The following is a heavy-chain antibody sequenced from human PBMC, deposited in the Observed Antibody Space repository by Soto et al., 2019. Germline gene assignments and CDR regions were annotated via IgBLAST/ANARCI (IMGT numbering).Heavy chain of an antibody. CDR1: GFTFSSYW. CDR2: INSDGSST. D-gene: IGHD4-17*01. Sequence: GGSLRLSCAASGFTFSSYWMHWVRQAPGKGLVWVSRINSDGSSTSYADSVKGRFTISSDNAKNTLYLQMNSLRAEDTAVYYCASGVGTHYYYYMDVWGKGTTVTVSS. J-gene: IGHJ6*03. V-gene: IGHV3-74*01. CDR3: ASGVGTHYYYYMDV.